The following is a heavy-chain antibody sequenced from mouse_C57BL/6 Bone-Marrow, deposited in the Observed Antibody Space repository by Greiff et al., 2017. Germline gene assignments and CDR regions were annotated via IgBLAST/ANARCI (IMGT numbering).Heavy chain of an antibody. D-gene: IGHD2-4*01. V-gene: IGHV3-6*01. CDR1: GYSITSGYY. Sequence: EVQLQESGPGLVKPSQSLSLTCSVTGYSITSGYYWNWIRQFPGNKLEWMGYISYDGSNNYNPSLKNRISITRDTSKNQFVLKLNYVNTEETAKEDGARGWMITTGDWYFDVWGTGTTVTVAS. J-gene: IGHJ1*03. CDR3: ARGWMITTGDWYFDV. CDR2: ISYDGSN.